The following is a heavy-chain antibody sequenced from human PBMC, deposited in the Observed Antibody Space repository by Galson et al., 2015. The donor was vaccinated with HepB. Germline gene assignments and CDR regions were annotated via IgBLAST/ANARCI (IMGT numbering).Heavy chain of an antibody. CDR2: INAGNGNT. V-gene: IGHV1-3*01. J-gene: IGHJ4*02. CDR1: GYTFTSYA. CDR3: ARGDIVLMVYAKYYFDY. D-gene: IGHD2-8*01. Sequence: SVKVSCKASGYTFTSYAMHWVRQAPGQRLEWMGWINAGNGNTKYSQKFQGRVTITRDTSASTAYMELSSLRSEDTAVYYCARGDIVLMVYAKYYFDYWGQGTLVTVSS.